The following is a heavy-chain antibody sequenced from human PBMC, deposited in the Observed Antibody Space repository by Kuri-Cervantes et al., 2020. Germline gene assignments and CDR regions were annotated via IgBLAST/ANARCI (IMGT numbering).Heavy chain of an antibody. J-gene: IGHJ6*02. Sequence: GESLKISCAASGFTFSTYWMSWVRQAPGKGLEWVANIKQDGSEKYYVDSVKGRFTISRDNAKNSLYLQMNSLRAEDTAVFYCARNQNYYHSGSYYYHYGVDVWDQGTTVTVSS. V-gene: IGHV3-7*01. CDR3: ARNQNYYHSGSYYYHYGVDV. CDR2: IKQDGSEK. CDR1: GFTFSTYW. D-gene: IGHD3-22*01.